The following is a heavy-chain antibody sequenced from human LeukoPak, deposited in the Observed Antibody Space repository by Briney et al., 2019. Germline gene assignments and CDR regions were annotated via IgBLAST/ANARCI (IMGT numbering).Heavy chain of an antibody. V-gene: IGHV3-74*01. CDR3: ARGREGHDAFDI. CDR1: GFTFSSYW. Sequence: GGSLRLSCAASGFTFSSYWMHWVRQAPGKGLVWVSRINSDGSSTSYADSVKGRFTISRDNAKNSLYLQMNSLRAEDTALYYCARGREGHDAFDIWAKGQRSPSLQ. J-gene: IGHJ3*02. CDR2: INSDGSST.